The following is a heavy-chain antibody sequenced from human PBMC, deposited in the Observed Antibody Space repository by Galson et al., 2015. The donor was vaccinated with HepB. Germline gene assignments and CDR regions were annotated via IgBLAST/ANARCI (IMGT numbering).Heavy chain of an antibody. V-gene: IGHV4-34*01. Sequence: ETLSLTCAVYGGSFSDYYWSWIRQPPGKGLEWIGELNHSGSTNYNPSLKSRVTISVDTSKKQFSLELSSVTAADTAVYYCARWPWTYCSSTSCYSYYGMDVWGQGTTVTVSS. D-gene: IGHD2-2*01. CDR1: GGSFSDYY. CDR2: LNHSGST. CDR3: ARWPWTYCSSTSCYSYYGMDV. J-gene: IGHJ6*02.